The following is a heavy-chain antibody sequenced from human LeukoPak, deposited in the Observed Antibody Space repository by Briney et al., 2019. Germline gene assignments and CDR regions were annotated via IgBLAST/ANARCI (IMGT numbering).Heavy chain of an antibody. CDR1: GFTVSSNY. CDR2: IYDIGST. CDR3: ARTAVTPGSSDAFDI. D-gene: IGHD4-17*01. J-gene: IGHJ3*02. V-gene: IGHV3-53*01. Sequence: PGESLRLSCAASGFTVSSNYMSWVRQAPGTGPEWVSIIYDIGSTYYADSVKGRFTISRDNSQNTLYLQLNSLRAEDTAVYYCARTAVTPGSSDAFDIWGQGTMVTVSS.